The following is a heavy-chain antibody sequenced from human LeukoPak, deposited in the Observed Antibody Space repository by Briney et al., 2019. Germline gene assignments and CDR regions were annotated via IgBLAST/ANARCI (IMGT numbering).Heavy chain of an antibody. CDR1: GFTFSSYE. Sequence: GGSLRLSCAASGFTFSSYEMNWVRQAPGKGLEWVSYISSSGSTIYYADSVKGRLTISRDNAKNSLYLQMNSLRAEDTAVYYCAREEYSSSWLPHYFDYWGQGTLVTVPS. D-gene: IGHD6-13*01. CDR2: ISSSGSTI. CDR3: AREEYSSSWLPHYFDY. V-gene: IGHV3-48*03. J-gene: IGHJ4*02.